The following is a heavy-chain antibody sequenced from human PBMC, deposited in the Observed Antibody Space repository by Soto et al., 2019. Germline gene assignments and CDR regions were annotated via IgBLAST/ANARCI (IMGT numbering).Heavy chain of an antibody. CDR2: IHNSGST. CDR3: ARRWSGTDY. CDR1: GGSITSYY. J-gene: IGHJ4*01. V-gene: IGHV4-59*01. D-gene: IGHD3-10*01. Sequence: QVQLQESGPGLVKPSETLSLTCTVSGGSITSYYWSWIRQPPGKGLEWIGYIHNSGSTSYNPPLQSRVTIAADVSKNQFSLDLRSVTAADTAVYYCARRWSGTDYWGHGTLVTVSS.